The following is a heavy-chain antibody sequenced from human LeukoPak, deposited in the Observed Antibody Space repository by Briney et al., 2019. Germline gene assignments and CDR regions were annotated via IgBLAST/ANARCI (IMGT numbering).Heavy chain of an antibody. CDR3: ARDFMTTVTTDLHY. CDR2: ISYDGSNK. Sequence: AGRSLRLSCAASGFTFSSYAMHWVRRAPGKGLEWVAVISYDGSNKYYADSVKGRFTISRDNSKNTLYLQMNSLRAEDTAVYYCARDFMTTVTTDLHYWGQGTLATVSS. J-gene: IGHJ4*02. CDR1: GFTFSSYA. D-gene: IGHD4-17*01. V-gene: IGHV3-30-3*01.